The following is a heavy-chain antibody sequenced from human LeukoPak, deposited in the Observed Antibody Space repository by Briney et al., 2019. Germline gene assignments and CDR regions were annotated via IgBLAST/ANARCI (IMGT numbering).Heavy chain of an antibody. CDR3: AKDWNRAIDY. CDR1: GFAFSSYG. D-gene: IGHD1/OR15-1a*01. Sequence: WGSLRLSCAASGFAFSSYGMHWVRQAPGKGLEWVAYIHYDSSTEDYADSAKGRFTISRDNSKNTLFLQMNNLRVEDMAVLYCAKDWNRAIDYWGQGTLVTVSS. J-gene: IGHJ4*02. V-gene: IGHV3-30*02. CDR2: IHYDSSTE.